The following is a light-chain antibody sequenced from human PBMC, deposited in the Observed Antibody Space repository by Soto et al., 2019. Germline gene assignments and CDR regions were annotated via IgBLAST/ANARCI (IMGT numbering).Light chain of an antibody. Sequence: EIVLTQSPATLSLSPGERATLSCRASQSLNSYLAWFQQKPGQAPRLLIYDASNRATGIPARFSGSGSGTAFTLTISILEPADFAVYYCQQRRDWPLTFGGGTKVEIK. CDR1: QSLNSY. V-gene: IGKV3-11*01. CDR2: DAS. J-gene: IGKJ4*01. CDR3: QQRRDWPLT.